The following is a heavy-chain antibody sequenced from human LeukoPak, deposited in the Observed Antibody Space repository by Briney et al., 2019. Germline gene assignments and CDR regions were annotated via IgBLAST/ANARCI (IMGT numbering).Heavy chain of an antibody. CDR2: ISWNSGSI. CDR1: GFTFDDYA. D-gene: IGHD3-22*01. V-gene: IGHV3-9*01. Sequence: PGGSLRLSCAASGFTFDDYAMHWVRQAPGKGLEWVSGISWNSGSIGYADSVKGRFTISRDNAKNSLYLQMNSLRAEDTALYYCAKDMGAYYDSSGPFDYWGQGTLVTVSS. CDR3: AKDMGAYYDSSGPFDY. J-gene: IGHJ4*02.